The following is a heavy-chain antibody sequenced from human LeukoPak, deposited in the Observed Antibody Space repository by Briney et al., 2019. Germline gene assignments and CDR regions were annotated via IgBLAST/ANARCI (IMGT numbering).Heavy chain of an antibody. D-gene: IGHD3-3*01. CDR1: GGSISSYY. CDR3: ARGRPLRFLADAFDI. J-gene: IGHJ3*02. V-gene: IGHV4-4*07. CDR2: TYTSGST. Sequence: SETLSLTCTVSGGSISSYYWSWIRQPAGKGLEWIGRTYTSGSTNYNPSLKSRVTMSVDTSKNQFSLKLSSVTAADTAVYYCARGRPLRFLADAFDIWGQGTMVTVSS.